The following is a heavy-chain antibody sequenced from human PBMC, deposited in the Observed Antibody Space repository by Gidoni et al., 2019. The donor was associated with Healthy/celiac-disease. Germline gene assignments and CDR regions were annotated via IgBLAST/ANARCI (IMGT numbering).Heavy chain of an antibody. V-gene: IGHV4-34*01. CDR3: ARRAEWPYYYYGMDV. CDR2: INHSGST. D-gene: IGHD2-8*01. Sequence: QVQLQQWGAGLLKPSETLSLTCAVYGGSFSGYYWSWIRQPPGKGLEWIGEINHSGSTNYNPSLKSRVTISVDTSKNQFSLKLSSVTAADTAVYYCARRAEWPYYYYGMDVWGQGTTVTVSS. J-gene: IGHJ6*02. CDR1: GGSFSGYY.